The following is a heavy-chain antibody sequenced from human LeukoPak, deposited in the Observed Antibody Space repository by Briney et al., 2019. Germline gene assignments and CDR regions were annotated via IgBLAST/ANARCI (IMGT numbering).Heavy chain of an antibody. CDR1: GYSFTSYW. CDR2: IYPGDSDT. CDR3: ARIPGERKFRYSGSHDAFDI. V-gene: IGHV5-51*01. J-gene: IGHJ3*02. D-gene: IGHD1-26*01. Sequence: GESLKISCKGSGYSFTSYWIGWVRQMPGKGLEWMGIIYPGDSDTRYSPSFQGQVTISADKSISTAYLQWSSLKASDTAMYYCARIPGERKFRYSGSHDAFDIWGQGTMVTVSS.